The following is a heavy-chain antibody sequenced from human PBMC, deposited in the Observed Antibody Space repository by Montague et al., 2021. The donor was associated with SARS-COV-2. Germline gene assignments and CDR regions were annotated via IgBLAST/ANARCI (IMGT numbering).Heavy chain of an antibody. CDR3: ARVGVPYYDILTGYYIEGSDAFDI. J-gene: IGHJ3*02. CDR1: GCSITSAY. D-gene: IGHD3-9*01. V-gene: IGHV4-59*13. Sequence: SETLSLTCTVPGCSITSAYWRWTRLHPRHSLEWYGYICYSGSTNYNPSLKSRVTISVDTSKNQFSLKLSSVTAADTAVYYCARVGVPYYDILTGYYIEGSDAFDIWGQGTMVTVSS. CDR2: ICYSGST.